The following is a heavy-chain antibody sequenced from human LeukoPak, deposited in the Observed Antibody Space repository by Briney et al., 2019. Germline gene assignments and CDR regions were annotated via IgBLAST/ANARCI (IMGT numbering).Heavy chain of an antibody. CDR3: CGTLVSSSTSCRQLYYYYYGMDV. CDR1: GFTFSSYA. V-gene: IGHV3-30*04. CDR2: ISYDGSNK. J-gene: IGHJ6*02. D-gene: IGHD2-2*01. Sequence: QPGRSLRLSCAASGFTFSSYAMHWVRQAPGKGLEWVAVISYDGSNKYYADSVKGRFTISRDNSKNTLYLQMNSLRAEDTAVYYCCGTLVSSSTSCRQLYYYYYGMDVWGQGTTVTVSS.